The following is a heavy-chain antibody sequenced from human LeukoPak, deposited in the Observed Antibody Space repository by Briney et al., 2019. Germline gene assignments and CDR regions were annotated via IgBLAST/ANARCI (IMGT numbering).Heavy chain of an antibody. CDR1: GGSISSYY. V-gene: IGHV4-59*08. Sequence: SETLSLTCTVSGGSISSYYWSWIRQPPGKGLEWIGYIYYSGSTNYNPSLKSRVTISVDTSKNQFSLKLSSVTAADTAVYYCVKVAADGASDYWGQGTLVTVSS. CDR3: VKVAADGASDY. D-gene: IGHD6-19*01. J-gene: IGHJ4*02. CDR2: IYYSGST.